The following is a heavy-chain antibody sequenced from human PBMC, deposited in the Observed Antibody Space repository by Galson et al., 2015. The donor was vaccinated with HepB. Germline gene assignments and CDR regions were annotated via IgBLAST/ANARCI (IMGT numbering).Heavy chain of an antibody. CDR1: GYTFTGYY. J-gene: IGHJ3*02. Sequence: SVKVSRKASGYTFTGYYMHWVRQAPGQGLEWVGWINPNSGGVSYAHEFQGRVIMTRDTSISTVYMELNSLRSVDTAVYYCARDLMDFVVVPATLTDALEIWGQGTLVTVSA. V-gene: IGHV1-2*07. CDR2: INPNSGGV. CDR3: ARDLMDFVVVPATLTDALEI. D-gene: IGHD2-2*03.